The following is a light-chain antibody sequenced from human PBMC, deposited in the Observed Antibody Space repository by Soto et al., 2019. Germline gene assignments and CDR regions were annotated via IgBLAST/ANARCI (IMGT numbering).Light chain of an antibody. CDR3: QHYYTSYTT. CDR1: QSVSTS. CDR2: DAS. Sequence: EIVLTQSPATLSLSPGDRASLSCRASQSVSTSLTWYQQKPGQAPRLLIYDASTRATGIPARFSGSGSGTDFTLTISSLEPEDFAVYYCQHYYTSYTTFGQGTKVDI. J-gene: IGKJ1*01. V-gene: IGKV3-11*01.